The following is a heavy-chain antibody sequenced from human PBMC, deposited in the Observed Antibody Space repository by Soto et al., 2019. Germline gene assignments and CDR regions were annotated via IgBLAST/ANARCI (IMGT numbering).Heavy chain of an antibody. CDR2: ISYDGSNK. CDR3: ARDVTYYYDRSGSIGGWFAP. Sequence: QVQLVESGGGVVQPGRSLRLSCAASGFTFSSYAMHWVRQAPGKGLEWVAVISYDGSNKYYADSVKGRFTISRDNSKNTLYLQVNSLRAEDTAVYYCARDVTYYYDRSGSIGGWFAPWGQGTLVTVSS. V-gene: IGHV3-30-3*01. CDR1: GFTFSSYA. D-gene: IGHD3-22*01. J-gene: IGHJ5*02.